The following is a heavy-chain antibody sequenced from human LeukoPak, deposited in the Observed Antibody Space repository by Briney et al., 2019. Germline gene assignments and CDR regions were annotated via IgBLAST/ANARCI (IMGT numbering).Heavy chain of an antibody. CDR3: ARHGPRMGYSSSCFDY. D-gene: IGHD6-6*01. V-gene: IGHV5-51*01. CDR2: IYPGDSDT. Sequence: GESLKISCKGSGYSFTSYWIGWVRQMPGKGLEWMGIIYPGDSDTRYSPSFQGQVTISADKSISTAYLQWSSLKASDTAMYYCARHGPRMGYSSSCFDYWGQGTLVTVSS. J-gene: IGHJ4*02. CDR1: GYSFTSYW.